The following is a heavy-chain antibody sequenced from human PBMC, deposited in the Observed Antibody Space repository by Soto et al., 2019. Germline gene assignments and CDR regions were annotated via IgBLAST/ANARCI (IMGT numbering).Heavy chain of an antibody. Sequence: GESLKISCKGSGYSFTSYWIGWVRQMPGKGLEWMGIIYPGDSDTRYSPSFQGQVTISADKSISTAYLQWSSLKASDTAMYYCASPQLGYCSGGSCYRSAFDIWGQGTMVTVSS. CDR3: ASPQLGYCSGGSCYRSAFDI. V-gene: IGHV5-51*01. CDR2: IYPGDSDT. J-gene: IGHJ3*02. D-gene: IGHD2-15*01. CDR1: GYSFTSYW.